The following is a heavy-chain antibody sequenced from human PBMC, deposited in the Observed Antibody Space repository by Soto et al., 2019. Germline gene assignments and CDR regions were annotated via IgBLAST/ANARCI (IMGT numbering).Heavy chain of an antibody. CDR2: ISGSGGST. V-gene: IGHV3-23*01. CDR3: AKDGTSYYDILTRTHYYYYGMDV. Sequence: PSETLSLTCAASGFTFSSYAMSWVRQAPGKGLEWVSFISGSGGSTYYADSVKGRFTISRDNSKNTLYLQMNSLRAEDTAVYYCAKDGTSYYDILTRTHYYYYGMDVWAQGTTVTVSS. CDR1: GFTFSSYA. D-gene: IGHD3-9*01. J-gene: IGHJ6*02.